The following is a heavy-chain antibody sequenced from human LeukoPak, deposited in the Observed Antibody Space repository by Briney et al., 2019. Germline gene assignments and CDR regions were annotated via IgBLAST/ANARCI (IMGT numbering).Heavy chain of an antibody. V-gene: IGHV4-38-2*02. Sequence: SETLSLPCTVSGYSISSGYYWGWIRQPPGKGLEWIGSIYHSGSTYYNPSLKSRVTISVDTSKNQFSLKLSSVTAADTAVYYCARDPPFDPWGQGTLVTVSS. CDR3: ARDPPFDP. CDR1: GYSISSGYY. J-gene: IGHJ5*02. CDR2: IYHSGST.